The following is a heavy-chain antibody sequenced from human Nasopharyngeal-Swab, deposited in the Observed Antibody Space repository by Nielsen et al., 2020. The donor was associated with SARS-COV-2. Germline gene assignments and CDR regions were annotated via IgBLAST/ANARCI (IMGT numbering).Heavy chain of an antibody. V-gene: IGHV3-64D*06. Sequence: GESLKISCSASGFTFSSYAMHWVRQAPGKGLEYVSAISSNGGSTYYADSMKGRFTISRDNSKNTLYLQMSSLRAEDTAVYYCVKEQVRGDCFDYWGQGTLVTVSS. CDR1: GFTFSSYA. J-gene: IGHJ4*02. CDR3: VKEQVRGDCFDY. D-gene: IGHD2-21*01. CDR2: ISSNGGST.